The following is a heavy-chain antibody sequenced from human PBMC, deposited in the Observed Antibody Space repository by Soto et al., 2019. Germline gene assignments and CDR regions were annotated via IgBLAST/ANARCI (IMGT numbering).Heavy chain of an antibody. CDR3: AKEGTPRVSRWDDN. CDR2: ISHEGGTQ. CDR1: GFTFSEYG. Sequence: PGGSLRLSCAASGFTFSEYGIDWIRQAPGKGLEWVAVISHEGGTQYYADSVGARFTVSRDNSKNIVYLQMDSLRPEDTAVYFCAKEGTPRVSRWDDNWGQG. D-gene: IGHD1-26*01. J-gene: IGHJ4*02. V-gene: IGHV3-30*18.